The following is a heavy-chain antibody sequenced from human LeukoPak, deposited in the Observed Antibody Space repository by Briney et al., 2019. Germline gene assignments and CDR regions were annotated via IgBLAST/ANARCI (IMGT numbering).Heavy chain of an antibody. CDR1: GYTFTSYY. D-gene: IGHD3-16*01. V-gene: IGHV1-46*01. Sequence: GASVKVSCKASGYTFTSYYMHWVRQAPGQGLEWMGIINPSGGSTSYAQKFQGRVTMTGDMSTSTVYMELSSLRSEDTAVYYCGRGDDNDAFDIWGQGTMVTVSS. CDR2: INPSGGST. CDR3: GRGDDNDAFDI. J-gene: IGHJ3*02.